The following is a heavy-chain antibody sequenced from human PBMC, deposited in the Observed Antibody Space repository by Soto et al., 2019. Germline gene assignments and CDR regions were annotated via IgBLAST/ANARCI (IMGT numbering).Heavy chain of an antibody. V-gene: IGHV4-4*02. CDR2: VYHTGDT. CDR1: GGTVASSHW. J-gene: IGHJ5*02. CDR3: AREIVTAGGNNYFDP. Sequence: SETLSLTCGVYGGTVASSHWWSWVRQSPSRGLEWIGNVYHTGDTNFNPSLQSRVTFSVDKSNNQFSLRLTSLTAADTAVYFCAREIVTAGGNNYFDPWGPGTLVTVSS. D-gene: IGHD2-21*02.